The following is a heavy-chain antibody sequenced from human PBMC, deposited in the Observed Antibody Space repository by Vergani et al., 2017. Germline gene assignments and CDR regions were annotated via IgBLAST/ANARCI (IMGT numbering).Heavy chain of an antibody. CDR3: DRGRGCNCNERLYVF. CDR2: IRNKAKEYTR. J-gene: IGHJ1*01. D-gene: IGHD1-1*01. V-gene: IGHV3-72*01. Sequence: EVQVVESGGGLVQPGGSLRLSCAASGFIFSDHYMDWVRQAPGKGLEWVGRIRNKAKEYTRQYSASVKGKFTISRDDSKSYLYLQMNSLQTEDTALCYCDRGRGCNCNERLYVFWGEGTL. CDR1: GFIFSDHY.